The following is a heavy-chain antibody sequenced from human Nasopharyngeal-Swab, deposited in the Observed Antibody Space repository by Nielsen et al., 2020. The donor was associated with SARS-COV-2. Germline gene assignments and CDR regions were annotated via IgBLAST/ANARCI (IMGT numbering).Heavy chain of an antibody. CDR2: INSDGSST. CDR3: AKEVYYDSSGYSVAYWYFDL. D-gene: IGHD3-22*01. CDR1: GFTFSSYA. Sequence: GESLKISCAASGFTFSSYAMSWVRQAPGKGLVWVSRINSDGSSTSYADSVKGRFTISRDNAKNSLYLQMNSLRAEDTALYYCAKEVYYDSSGYSVAYWYFDLWGRGTLVTVSS. V-gene: IGHV3-74*01. J-gene: IGHJ2*01.